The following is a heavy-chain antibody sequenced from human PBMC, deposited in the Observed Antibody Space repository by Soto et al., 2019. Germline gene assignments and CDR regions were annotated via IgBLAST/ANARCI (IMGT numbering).Heavy chain of an antibody. CDR1: GFTFSSYG. CDR2: ISYDGSNK. J-gene: IGHJ3*02. CDR3: AKVLVGGWVHDAFDI. Sequence: GSLRLSCAASGFTFSSYGMHWVRQAPGKGLEWVAVISYDGSNKYYADSVKGRFTISRDNSKNTLYLQMNSLRAEDTAVYYCAKVLVGGWVHDAFDIWGQGTMVTVSS. D-gene: IGHD6-19*01. V-gene: IGHV3-30*18.